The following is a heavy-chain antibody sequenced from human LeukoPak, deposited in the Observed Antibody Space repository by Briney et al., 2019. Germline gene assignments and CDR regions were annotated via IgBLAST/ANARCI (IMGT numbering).Heavy chain of an antibody. CDR3: ARHLSGTTTSHYFDF. J-gene: IGHJ4*02. D-gene: IGHD1-1*01. V-gene: IGHV4-39*01. Sequence: SETLSLTCSVSGDSISSGRNYWGWIRQSPGKGLEWIASIYSSGNTHSNPSLKSRVSISVDTSKNQVSLKLYSVTVSDAAIYYCARHLSGTTTSHYFDFWGQGTLVTVSS. CDR1: GDSISSGRNY. CDR2: IYSSGNT.